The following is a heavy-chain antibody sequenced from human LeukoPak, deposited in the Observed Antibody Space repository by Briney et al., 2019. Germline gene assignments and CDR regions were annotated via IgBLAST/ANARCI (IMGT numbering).Heavy chain of an antibody. Sequence: SETLSLTCTVSGGSITSGDYYWSWIRQPPGKGLEWIGYIYYSGITYYNLSLRSRFTISVDTSKNQFSLKLSSVTAADTAVYYCARHPQYSSARFDRWGQGALVTVSS. CDR3: ARHPQYSSARFDR. V-gene: IGHV4-30-4*08. J-gene: IGHJ5*02. D-gene: IGHD6-25*01. CDR2: IYYSGIT. CDR1: GGSITSGDYY.